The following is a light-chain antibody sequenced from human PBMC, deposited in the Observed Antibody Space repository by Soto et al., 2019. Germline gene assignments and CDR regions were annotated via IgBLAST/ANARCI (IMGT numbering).Light chain of an antibody. CDR3: SSYTSSSTRV. CDR2: DVS. Sequence: QSALTQPASVSGSPGQSITISCTGTNSDVGGYNYVSWYQQHPGKAPKLMIYDVSNRPSGVSNRFSGSKSGNTASLTISGLQAEDEADYYCSSYTSSSTRVLGGGTKLTVL. CDR1: NSDVGGYNY. J-gene: IGLJ3*02. V-gene: IGLV2-14*01.